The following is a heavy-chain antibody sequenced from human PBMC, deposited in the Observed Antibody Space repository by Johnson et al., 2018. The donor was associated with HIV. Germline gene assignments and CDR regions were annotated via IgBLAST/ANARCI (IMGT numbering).Heavy chain of an antibody. D-gene: IGHD3-22*01. CDR1: GFTVSSDY. CDR2: IYSGGST. V-gene: IGHV3-66*02. Sequence: MLLVESGGGLVQPGGSLRLSCAASGFTVSSDYMTWVRQAPGKGLEWVSIIYSGGSTYYTRSVKGRFPISRDNSKNTLYLQMNSLRPEDTAVYYCARDRAIVVAYDAFDIWGQGTMVTVSS. J-gene: IGHJ3*02. CDR3: ARDRAIVVAYDAFDI.